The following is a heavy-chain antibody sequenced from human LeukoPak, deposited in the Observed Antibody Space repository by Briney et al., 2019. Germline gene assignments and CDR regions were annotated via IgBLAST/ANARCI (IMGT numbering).Heavy chain of an antibody. CDR1: GFTFSSYW. V-gene: IGHV3-7*01. J-gene: IGHJ4*02. CDR3: ARVVGSDVVAATGDYYFDY. CDR2: IKQDGSEK. Sequence: GGSLRLSCAASGFTFSSYWMSWVRQAPGKGLEWVANIKQDGSEKYYVDSVKGRFTISRDNAKNSLYLQMNSLRAEDTAVYYCARVVGSDVVAATGDYYFDYWGQGTLVTVSS. D-gene: IGHD2-15*01.